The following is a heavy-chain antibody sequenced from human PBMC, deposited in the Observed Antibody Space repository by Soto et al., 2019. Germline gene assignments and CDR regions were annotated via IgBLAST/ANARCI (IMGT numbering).Heavy chain of an antibody. J-gene: IGHJ1*01. V-gene: IGHV4-4*02. D-gene: IGHD6-13*01. CDR1: GASISTINW. Sequence: SETLSLICAVSGASISTINWWSWVRQPPGMGLEWIGEIYHDGSTNYNPSLKSRISISLDKSKNEFSLKLSSVTAADTAEYFCARGGSSNWLRIFHQWGQGTLVTVSS. CDR3: ARGGSSNWLRIFHQ. CDR2: IYHDGST.